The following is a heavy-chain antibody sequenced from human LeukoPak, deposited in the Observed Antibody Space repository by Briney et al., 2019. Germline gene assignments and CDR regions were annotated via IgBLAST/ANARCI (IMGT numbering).Heavy chain of an antibody. Sequence: GGSLGLSCAASGIPFSNFWMHWVRQAPGKGLEWVANIKQDGSEKNYVDSVKGRFTISRDNAENSLFLQMNSLRVEDTAVYYCAREWQGGIAAAGTRIEGDYWGQGTLVAVSS. J-gene: IGHJ4*02. D-gene: IGHD6-13*01. V-gene: IGHV3-7*01. CDR3: AREWQGGIAAAGTRIEGDY. CDR2: IKQDGSEK. CDR1: GIPFSNFW.